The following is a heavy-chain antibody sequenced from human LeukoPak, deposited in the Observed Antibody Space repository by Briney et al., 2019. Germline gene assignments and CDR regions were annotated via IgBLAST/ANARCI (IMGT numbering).Heavy chain of an antibody. CDR3: ATEGYYDSSGYYTDY. V-gene: IGHV1-24*01. Sequence: ASVKVSCKVSRYTLTELSMHWVRQAPGKGFEWMGRFDPEKGETIYAQKFQGRVTMTEDTSTDTAYMELSSLRSEDTAVYYCATEGYYDSSGYYTDYWGQGTLVTVSS. CDR1: RYTLTELS. J-gene: IGHJ4*02. CDR2: FDPEKGET. D-gene: IGHD3-22*01.